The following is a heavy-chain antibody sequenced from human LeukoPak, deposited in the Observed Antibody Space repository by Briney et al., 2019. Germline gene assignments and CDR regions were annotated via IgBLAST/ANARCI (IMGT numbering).Heavy chain of an antibody. D-gene: IGHD1-26*01. CDR3: ARVRLYGAVGGTSAFDI. V-gene: IGHV1-2*02. J-gene: IGHJ3*02. Sequence: AASVKVSCKASGYTFTGYYMHWVRQAPGQGLEWMGWINPSSGATNYAQKFQGGVTMTRDTSISTVYLELSRLRSDDTAVYYCARVRLYGAVGGTSAFDIWGQGTLVTVSS. CDR2: INPSSGAT. CDR1: GYTFTGYY.